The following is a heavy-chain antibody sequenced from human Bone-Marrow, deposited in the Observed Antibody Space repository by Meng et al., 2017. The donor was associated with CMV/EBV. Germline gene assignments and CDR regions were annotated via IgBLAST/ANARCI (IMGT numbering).Heavy chain of an antibody. V-gene: IGHV4-61*05. CDR3: ARMTTVTYAFDI. CDR2: IYYSGST. D-gene: IGHD4-11*01. J-gene: IGHJ3*02. Sequence: GSLRLSCTVSGGSISSSSYYWGWIRQPPGKGLEWIGYIYYSGSTNYNPSLKSRVTISVDTSKNQFSLKLSSVTAADTAVYYCARMTTVTYAFDIWGQETMVTVSS. CDR1: GGSISSSSYY.